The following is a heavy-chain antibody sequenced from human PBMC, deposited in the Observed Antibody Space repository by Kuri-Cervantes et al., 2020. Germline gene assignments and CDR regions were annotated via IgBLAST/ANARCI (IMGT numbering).Heavy chain of an antibody. CDR1: DGSFSGYY. Sequence: SETLSLTCAVYDGSFSGYYWSWIRQPPGKGLEWIGEINHRGSTNYNPSLKSRVTISVDTSKNQFSLKLSSVTAADTAVYYCAREATMVRGVIYYYYYMDVWGKGTTVTVSS. J-gene: IGHJ6*03. CDR3: AREATMVRGVIYYYYYMDV. D-gene: IGHD3-10*01. V-gene: IGHV4-34*01. CDR2: INHRGST.